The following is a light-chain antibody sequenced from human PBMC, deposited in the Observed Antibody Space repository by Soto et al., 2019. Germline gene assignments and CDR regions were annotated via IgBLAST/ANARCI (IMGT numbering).Light chain of an antibody. Sequence: DIQITQSPSSLCSSLLDRLSITLRASLPISNYLAWYQQKPGKIPNLLIYAASTLQAGVPSRFSGSGSGTDFTLTISSLQPEDVAAYYCQKYNSAPLTFGGGTKVDIK. CDR1: LPISNY. CDR3: QKYNSAPLT. J-gene: IGKJ4*01. CDR2: AAS. V-gene: IGKV1-27*01.